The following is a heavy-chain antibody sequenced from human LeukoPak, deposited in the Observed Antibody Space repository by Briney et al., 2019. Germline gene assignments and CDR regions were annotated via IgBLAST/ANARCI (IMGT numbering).Heavy chain of an antibody. J-gene: IGHJ4*02. CDR1: GYTFTGYY. D-gene: IGHD3-10*01. V-gene: IGHV1-2*02. CDR2: INPNSGGT. Sequence: SVKVSCKASGYTFTGYYMHWVRQAPGQGLEWMGWINPNSGGTNYAQKFHDRVTMTRDTSISTAYMELISLTSDDTAVYYCARDGGDTLLRGVMNYFVYWGQGTLVTVSS. CDR3: ARDGGDTLLRGVMNYFVY.